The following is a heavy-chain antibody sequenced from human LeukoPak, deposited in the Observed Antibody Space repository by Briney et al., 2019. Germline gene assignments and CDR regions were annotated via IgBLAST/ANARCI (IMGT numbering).Heavy chain of an antibody. CDR1: GFTFSDYY. CDR2: ISGSGGST. J-gene: IGHJ4*02. CDR3: AKDWDPIVVVPAASLAFYFDY. D-gene: IGHD2-2*01. V-gene: IGHV3-23*01. Sequence: GGSLRLSCAASGFTFSDYYMSWVRQAPGKGLEWVSAISGSGGSTYYADSVKGRFTISRDNSKNTLYLQMNSLRAEDTAVYYCAKDWDPIVVVPAASLAFYFDYWGQGTLVTVSP.